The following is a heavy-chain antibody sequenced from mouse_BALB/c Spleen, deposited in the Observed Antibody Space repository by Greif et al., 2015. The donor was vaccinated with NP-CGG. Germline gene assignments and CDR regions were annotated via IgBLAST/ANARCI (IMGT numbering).Heavy chain of an antibody. Sequence: EVHLVESGAELVRSGASVKLSCTASGFNIKDYYMHWVKQRPEQGLEWIGWIDPENGDTEYAPKFQGKATMTADTSSNTAYLQLSSLTSEDTAVYYCNAWDRYDVRFRFAYWGQGTLVTVSA. D-gene: IGHD2-14*01. CDR3: NAWDRYDVRFRFAY. J-gene: IGHJ3*01. V-gene: IGHV14-4*02. CDR1: GFNIKDYY. CDR2: IDPENGDT.